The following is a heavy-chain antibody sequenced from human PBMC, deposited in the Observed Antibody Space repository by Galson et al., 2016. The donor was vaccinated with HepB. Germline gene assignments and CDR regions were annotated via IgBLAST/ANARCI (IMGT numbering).Heavy chain of an antibody. CDR3: VETLRWLQSPSNH. Sequence: PALVKPTQSLTLTCTFSGFSLSTSGVGVGWIRQPPGEALEWLALIYGNDDKRYSPSLKSRLTITKDTSNNQVVLTMTNVDPVDTATYHCVETLRWLQSPSNHWGQGILIIVSS. CDR2: IYGNDDK. J-gene: IGHJ5*02. CDR1: GFSLSTSGVG. V-gene: IGHV2-5*04. D-gene: IGHD5-24*01.